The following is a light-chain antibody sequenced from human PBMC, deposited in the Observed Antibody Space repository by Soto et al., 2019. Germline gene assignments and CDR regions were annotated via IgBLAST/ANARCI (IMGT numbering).Light chain of an antibody. CDR1: QDIRTY. V-gene: IGKV1-27*01. CDR2: AVS. Sequence: DIQMTQSPSSLSASVGDRVTITCRASQDIRTYLAWYQQKPGKVPQLLIYAVSTLQSRVPSRFSGSGSGSDFTLTISSLQPEDVATYYCQHYIRAPYTFGQGTKLEIK. J-gene: IGKJ2*01. CDR3: QHYIRAPYT.